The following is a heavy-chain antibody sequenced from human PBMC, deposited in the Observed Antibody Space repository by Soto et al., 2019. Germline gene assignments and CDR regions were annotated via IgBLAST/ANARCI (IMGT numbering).Heavy chain of an antibody. J-gene: IGHJ4*02. CDR1: GGSISGGGYY. CDR2: IYYSGST. Sequence: SLTCTVSGGSISGGGYYWSWIRQHPWKGLEWIGYIYYSGSTYYNPSLKSRVTISVDTSKNQFSLKLSSVTAADTAVYYCASAIMITFGGVIDAFDYWGQGTLVTVSS. V-gene: IGHV4-31*03. D-gene: IGHD3-16*02. CDR3: ASAIMITFGGVIDAFDY.